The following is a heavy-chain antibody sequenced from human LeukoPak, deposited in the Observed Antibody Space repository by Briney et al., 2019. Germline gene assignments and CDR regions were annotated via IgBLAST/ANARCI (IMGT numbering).Heavy chain of an antibody. V-gene: IGHV1-69*05. Sequence: SVKVSCNASGCTFSSYAISWVRQAPGQGLEWMGGIIPIFGTGNYAQKFQGRVTITTDESTSTAYMELSSLRSEDTAVYYCAIRYCSGGSCYSMMDYYYYMDVWGKGTTVTVSS. CDR1: GCTFSSYA. CDR2: IIPIFGTG. D-gene: IGHD2-15*01. J-gene: IGHJ6*03. CDR3: AIRYCSGGSCYSMMDYYYYMDV.